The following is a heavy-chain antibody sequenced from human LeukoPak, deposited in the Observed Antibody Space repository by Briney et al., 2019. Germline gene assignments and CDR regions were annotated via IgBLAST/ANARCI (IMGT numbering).Heavy chain of an antibody. V-gene: IGHV1-2*02. CDR2: INPNSGGT. CDR1: GYTFTGYY. CDR3: ARASGGGSYYYYYYYGMDV. J-gene: IGHJ6*02. Sequence: ASVKVSCKAPGYTFTGYYMHWVRQAPGQGLEWMGWINPNSGGTNYAQKFQGRVTMTRDTPISTAYMELSRLRSDDTAVYYCARASGGGSYYYYYYYGMDVWGQGTTVTVSS. D-gene: IGHD1-26*01.